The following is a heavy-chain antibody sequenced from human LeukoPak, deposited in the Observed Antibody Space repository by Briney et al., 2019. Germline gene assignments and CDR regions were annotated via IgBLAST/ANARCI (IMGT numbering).Heavy chain of an antibody. CDR3: ARALPDWVVPAANWFDP. CDR2: IYYSGST. J-gene: IGHJ5*02. CDR1: GVSVSSGSYY. Sequence: PSETLSLTCTVSGVSVSSGSYYWSWLRQPPGKGLEWIGYIYYSGSTNYNPSLKSRVTISVDTSKNQFSLKLSSVTAADTAVYYCARALPDWVVPAANWFDPWGQGTLVTVYS. V-gene: IGHV4-61*01. D-gene: IGHD2-2*01.